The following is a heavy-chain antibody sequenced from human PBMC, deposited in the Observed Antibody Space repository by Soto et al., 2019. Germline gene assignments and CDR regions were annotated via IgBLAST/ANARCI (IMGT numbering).Heavy chain of an antibody. J-gene: IGHJ4*02. Sequence: PGGSLRLSCAASGFTFSSYAMHWVRQAPGKGLEWVAVISYDGSNKYYADSVKGRFTISRDNSKNTLYLQMNSLRAEDTAVYYCARGRDPWFLPPLADYWGQGTLVTVSS. CDR2: ISYDGSNK. CDR3: ARGRDPWFLPPLADY. D-gene: IGHD3-22*01. V-gene: IGHV3-30-3*01. CDR1: GFTFSSYA.